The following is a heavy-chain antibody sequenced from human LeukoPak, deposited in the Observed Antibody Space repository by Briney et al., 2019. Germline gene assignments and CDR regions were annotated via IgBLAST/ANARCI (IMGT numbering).Heavy chain of an antibody. D-gene: IGHD2-15*01. Sequence: ASVKVSCKASGYTFTGYYMHWVRQAPGQGLEWMGWINPNSGGTNYAQKFQGRVTMTRDTSISTAYMELSRLRSDDTAVYYCARVVEDYYYYHMDVWGKGTTVTVSS. CDR2: INPNSGGT. CDR3: ARVVEDYYYYHMDV. J-gene: IGHJ6*03. CDR1: GYTFTGYY. V-gene: IGHV1-2*02.